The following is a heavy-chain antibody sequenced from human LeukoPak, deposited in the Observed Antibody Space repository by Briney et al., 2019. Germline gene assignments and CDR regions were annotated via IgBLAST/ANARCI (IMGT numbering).Heavy chain of an antibody. V-gene: IGHV1-2*06. CDR3: ARLGLHGSGTYYFFDY. J-gene: IGHJ4*02. CDR1: GQSLTGYF. D-gene: IGHD3-10*01. CDR2: IDPNTGDT. Sequence: ASVKVSCKASGQSLTGYFIHWVRQAPGQGLEWVGRIDPNTGDTIYAQNFQGKVTVTSATSISTAYMELSRLTSDDTAVYFCARLGLHGSGTYYFFDYWGQGTLVTVSS.